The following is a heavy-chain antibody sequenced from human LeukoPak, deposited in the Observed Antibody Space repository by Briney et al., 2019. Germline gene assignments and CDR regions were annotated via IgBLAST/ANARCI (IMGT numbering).Heavy chain of an antibody. V-gene: IGHV1-69*04. Sequence: SVKVSCKASGGTFSSYAISWVRQAPGQGLEWMGRIIPILGIANYAQKFQGRVTITADKSTSTAYMELSSLRSEDTAVYYCARVGVQLWFENFDYWGQGTLVTVSS. J-gene: IGHJ4*02. CDR1: GGTFSSYA. D-gene: IGHD5-18*01. CDR3: ARVGVQLWFENFDY. CDR2: IIPILGIA.